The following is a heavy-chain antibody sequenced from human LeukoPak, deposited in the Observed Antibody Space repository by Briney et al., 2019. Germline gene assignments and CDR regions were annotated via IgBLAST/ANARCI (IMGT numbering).Heavy chain of an antibody. D-gene: IGHD6-13*01. Sequence: GGSLRLSCAVSGFTFGSYSMNWVRQAPGKGLEWVAVISYDGSNKYYADSVKGRFTISRDNSKNTLYLQMNSLRAEDTAVYYCAKVRSLYSSSWPTGFDYWGQGTLVTVSS. V-gene: IGHV3-30*18. J-gene: IGHJ4*02. CDR2: ISYDGSNK. CDR3: AKVRSLYSSSWPTGFDY. CDR1: GFTFGSYS.